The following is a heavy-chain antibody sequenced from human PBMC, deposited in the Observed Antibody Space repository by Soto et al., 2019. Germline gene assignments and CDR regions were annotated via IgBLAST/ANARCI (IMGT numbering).Heavy chain of an antibody. J-gene: IGHJ4*02. Sequence: VQLVESGGGLVKPGGSLRLSCAASGFTFTRYSMNWVRQAPGQGLEWVSSISSTTHYIYYADSMRGRFTISSDNAKNAVYLEMNSLRAEDTAVYYCARESEDLTSNFDYWGQGTLVTVSS. CDR2: ISSTTHYI. CDR1: GFTFTRYS. V-gene: IGHV3-21*06. CDR3: ARESEDLTSNFDY.